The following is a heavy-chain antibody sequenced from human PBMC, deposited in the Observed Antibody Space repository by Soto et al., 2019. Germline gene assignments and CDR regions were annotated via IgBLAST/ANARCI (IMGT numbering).Heavy chain of an antibody. CDR1: GFTFSSYA. J-gene: IGHJ5*02. V-gene: IGHV3-30-3*01. CDR3: AREVTQWFGESWFDP. Sequence: QVQLVESGGGVVQPGRSLRLSCAASGFTFSSYAMHWVRQAPGKGLEWVAVISYDGSNKYYADSVKGRFTISRDDSKNTLYLQMNSLRAEDTAVYYCAREVTQWFGESWFDPWGKGTLVTVSS. D-gene: IGHD3-10*01. CDR2: ISYDGSNK.